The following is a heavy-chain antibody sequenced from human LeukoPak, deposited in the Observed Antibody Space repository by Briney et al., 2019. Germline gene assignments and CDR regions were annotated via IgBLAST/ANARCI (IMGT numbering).Heavy chain of an antibody. CDR1: GGSISSHN. D-gene: IGHD3-22*01. Sequence: SETLSLACTVSGGSISSHNWNWIRQPPGKGLEWIGDIYNSGSPNYNPSLKSRVTISVDTSKNQFSLKLSSVTAADTAVYYCARVDSSGYYTFFDYWGQGTLVTVSS. J-gene: IGHJ4*02. V-gene: IGHV4-59*11. CDR3: ARVDSSGYYTFFDY. CDR2: IYNSGSP.